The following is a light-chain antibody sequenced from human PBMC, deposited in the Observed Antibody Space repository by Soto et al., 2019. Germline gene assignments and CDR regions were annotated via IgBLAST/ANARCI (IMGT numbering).Light chain of an antibody. CDR3: QQYGSSPRT. Sequence: EIVLTQAPGTLSLSPGEIASLSFSASQSVASNTLAWYQQKPGQSPRLLIYGASSRARGIPDRFTGSGSGTDFILTISRLEPEDFAVYYCQQYGSSPRTFGQGTKVDIK. CDR2: GAS. J-gene: IGKJ1*01. CDR1: QSVASNT. V-gene: IGKV3-20*01.